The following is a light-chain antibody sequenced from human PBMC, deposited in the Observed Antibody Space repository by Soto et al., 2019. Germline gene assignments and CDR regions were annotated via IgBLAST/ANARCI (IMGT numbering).Light chain of an antibody. V-gene: IGLV1-44*01. CDR2: TNN. Sequence: QSVLTQPPSASGTPGQRVTISCSGSSSNIGSNTVNWYQRLPGTAPKLIIYTNNQRPSGVPARFSGSKSGTSASLAISGLQSEDEAEYYCATWDDSLNGWVFGGGTKLTVL. J-gene: IGLJ3*02. CDR3: ATWDDSLNGWV. CDR1: SSNIGSNT.